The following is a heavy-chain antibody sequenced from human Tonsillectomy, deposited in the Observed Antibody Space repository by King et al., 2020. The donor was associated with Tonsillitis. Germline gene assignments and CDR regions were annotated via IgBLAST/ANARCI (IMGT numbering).Heavy chain of an antibody. CDR1: GFTFSSYS. V-gene: IGHV3-48*01. CDR2: ISSSSSSI. Sequence: VQLVESGGGLVQPGGSLRLSCAASGFTFSSYSMNWVRQAPGKGLEWVSYISSSSSSIYYADSVKGRFTISRDNAKNSLYLQMKSLRAEDTAVYYCARISAAGFDPWGQGTLVTVSS. D-gene: IGHD6-13*01. CDR3: ARISAAGFDP. J-gene: IGHJ5*02.